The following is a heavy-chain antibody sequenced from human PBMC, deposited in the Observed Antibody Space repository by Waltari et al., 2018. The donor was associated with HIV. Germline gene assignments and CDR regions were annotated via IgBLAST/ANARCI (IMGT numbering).Heavy chain of an antibody. J-gene: IGHJ4*02. CDR3: ARSNIAARPDFDY. CDR2: ISGSGGRT. V-gene: IGHV3-23*01. CDR1: GFTFSSYA. Sequence: EVQLLESGGGLVQPGGSLRLSCAASGFTFSSYAMSWVRRAPGKGLGWVSAISGSGGRTYYADSVKGRFTISRDNSKNTLYLQMNSLRAEDTAVYYCARSNIAARPDFDYWGQGTLVTVSS. D-gene: IGHD6-6*01.